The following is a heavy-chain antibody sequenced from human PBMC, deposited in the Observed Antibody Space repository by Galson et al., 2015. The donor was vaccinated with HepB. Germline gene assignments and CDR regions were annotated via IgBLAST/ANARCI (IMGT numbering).Heavy chain of an antibody. CDR3: AKEEGLGNYYDSSGYYLADY. CDR2: ISSSGSTI. D-gene: IGHD3-22*01. J-gene: IGHJ4*02. V-gene: IGHV3-11*01. CDR1: GFTFSDYY. Sequence: SLRLSCAASGFTFSDYYMSWIRQAPGKGLEWVSYISSSGSTIYYADSVKGRFTISRDNAKNSLYLQMNSLRAEDTAVYYCAKEEGLGNYYDSSGYYLADYWGQGTLVTVSS.